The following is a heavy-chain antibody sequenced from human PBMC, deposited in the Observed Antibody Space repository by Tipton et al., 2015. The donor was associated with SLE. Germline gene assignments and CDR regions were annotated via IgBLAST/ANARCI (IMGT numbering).Heavy chain of an antibody. V-gene: IGHV7-4-1*02. CDR2: INTNTGNP. J-gene: IGHJ6*03. Sequence: QLVQSGAEVKKPGASVKVSCKASGYTFTTHAMNWVRQAPGQGLEWMGWINTNTGNPTYAQGFTGRFVFSLDTSVSTAYLQISSLKAEDSAVYYCARLGVYSDYYYYYYMDVWGKGTTVTVSS. D-gene: IGHD6-13*01. CDR3: ARLGVYSDYYYYYYMDV. CDR1: GYTFTTHA.